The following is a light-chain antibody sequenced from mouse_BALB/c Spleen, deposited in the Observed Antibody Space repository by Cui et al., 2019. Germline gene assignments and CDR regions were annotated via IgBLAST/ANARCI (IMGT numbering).Light chain of an antibody. CDR2: SPS. CDR3: HQWSSYPWT. CDR1: SSVSY. V-gene: IGKV4-80*01. J-gene: IGKJ1*01. Sequence: QIVLTQSPAIISASLGQEITLTCSASSSVSYMHWYQQKSGTSPKLLIYSPSNLASGVPSRFSGSGSGTFYSPTISSVEAEDAADYYCHQWSSYPWTFGGGTKLEIK.